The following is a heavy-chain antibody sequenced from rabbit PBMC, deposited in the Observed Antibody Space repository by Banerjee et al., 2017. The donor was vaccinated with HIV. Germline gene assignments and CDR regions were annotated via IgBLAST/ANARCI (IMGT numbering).Heavy chain of an antibody. D-gene: IGHD8-1*01. CDR3: ARDTGSSFSTYGMDL. CDR2: INAVTGKA. V-gene: IGHV1S45*01. J-gene: IGHJ6*01. CDR1: GFSFSDRDV. Sequence: QEQLVESGGGLVQPEGSLTLTCKASGFSFSDRDVMCWVRQAPGKGLEWIACINAVTGKAVYASWAKGRFTISKTSSTTVTLQMTSLTVADTATYFCARDTGSSFSTYGMDLWGPGTLVTVS.